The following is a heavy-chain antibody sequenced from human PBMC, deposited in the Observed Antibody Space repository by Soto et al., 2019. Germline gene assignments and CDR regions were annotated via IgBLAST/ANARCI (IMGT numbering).Heavy chain of an antibody. CDR3: ARSAGGSYPQYDY. V-gene: IGHV3-30*04. Sequence: QVQLVESGGGVVQPGRSLRLSCAASGFTFSSYAMHWVRQAPGTGLEWVAVISYDGRDKYYPDSVKGRFTISRDNSKNTLYLQMNSLRAEDPAVYYCARSAGGSYPQYDYWGQGTLVTVSS. CDR1: GFTFSSYA. CDR2: ISYDGRDK. J-gene: IGHJ4*02. D-gene: IGHD1-26*01.